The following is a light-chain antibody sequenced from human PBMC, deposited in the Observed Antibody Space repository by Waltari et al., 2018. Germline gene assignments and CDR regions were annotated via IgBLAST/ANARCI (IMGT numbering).Light chain of an antibody. V-gene: IGLV2-8*01. Sequence: QSSLTQPPSASGSLGQMLTISCTGTSSDVGAYNYVSWYQQHPGTAPKLIIYEVNKRPSGVPDRFSGFKACNTSSLIISGLQAEDGGDYYCTSNAGSNNYVFGTGTEVTVL. CDR1: SSDVGAYNY. CDR3: TSNAGSNNYV. CDR2: EVN. J-gene: IGLJ1*01.